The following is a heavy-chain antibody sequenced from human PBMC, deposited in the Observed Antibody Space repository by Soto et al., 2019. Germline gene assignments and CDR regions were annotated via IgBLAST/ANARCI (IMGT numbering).Heavy chain of an antibody. Sequence: QVQFVQSGAEVKKPGASVKVSCTTPGYTFTSYNIHWVRQAPGQRLEWMGWINVGNGNTRYSQKFQGRVTLTGVTPGNTAYLELNSLIAEDTAVYYCATPQDDEDCVDSWGQGTLVTVSS. V-gene: IGHV1-3*01. D-gene: IGHD2-21*02. CDR1: GYTFTSYN. J-gene: IGHJ4*02. CDR2: INVGNGNT. CDR3: ATPQDDEDCVDS.